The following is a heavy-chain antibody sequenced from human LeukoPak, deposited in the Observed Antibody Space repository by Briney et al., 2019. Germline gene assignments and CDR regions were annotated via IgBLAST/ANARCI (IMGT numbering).Heavy chain of an antibody. Sequence: GRSLRLSCAASGFTFSSYGMHWVRQDPGKGLEWVAVIWYDGSNKYYADSVKGRFTLSRDNSKNTLYLQMNSLRAEDTAVYYCARGGDILTGFSAFDIWGQGTMVTVSS. CDR3: ARGGDILTGFSAFDI. J-gene: IGHJ3*02. CDR2: IWYDGSNK. V-gene: IGHV3-33*01. CDR1: GFTFSSYG. D-gene: IGHD3-9*01.